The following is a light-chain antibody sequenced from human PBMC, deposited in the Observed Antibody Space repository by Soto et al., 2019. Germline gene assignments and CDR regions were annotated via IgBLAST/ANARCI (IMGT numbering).Light chain of an antibody. J-gene: IGKJ5*01. Sequence: DIVMTQSPDSLAVSLGARATINCKSSQSLLYTSNNKNYLAWYRQRPGQPPKLLLYWASTRASGVPDRFSGSGSGTDFTLTISSLQAEDVAVYYCQQYDTTPITFGQGTRLEIK. V-gene: IGKV4-1*01. CDR2: WAS. CDR1: QSLLYTSNNKNY. CDR3: QQYDTTPIT.